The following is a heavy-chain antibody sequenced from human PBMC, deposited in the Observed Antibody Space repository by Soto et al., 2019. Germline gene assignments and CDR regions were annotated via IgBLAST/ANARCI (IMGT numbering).Heavy chain of an antibody. J-gene: IGHJ6*02. Sequence: NPSETLSLTXTVSGGSISSYYWSWIRQPPGKGLEWIGYIYYSGSTNYNPSLKSRVTISVDTSKNQFSLKLSSVTAADTAVYYCARDRDTAMMNYGMDVWGQGTTVTVSS. CDR3: ARDRDTAMMNYGMDV. V-gene: IGHV4-59*01. CDR2: IYYSGST. CDR1: GGSISSYY. D-gene: IGHD5-18*01.